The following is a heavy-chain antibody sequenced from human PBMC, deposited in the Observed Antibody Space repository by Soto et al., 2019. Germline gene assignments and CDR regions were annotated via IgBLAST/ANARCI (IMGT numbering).Heavy chain of an antibody. CDR1: GGSISIGGYY. CDR2: IYYSGTT. V-gene: IGHV4-31*03. Sequence: QVQLEESGPGLVKPSQTLSLTCTVSGGSISIGGYYWSWIRQQPGKGPDWIGYIYYSGTTHYNPSLRSRVSMSVDTSKNQFSLNLSSVTAADTAVYFCAREVFRGRYFDYWGPGTLITVSS. J-gene: IGHJ4*02. D-gene: IGHD3-10*01. CDR3: AREVFRGRYFDY.